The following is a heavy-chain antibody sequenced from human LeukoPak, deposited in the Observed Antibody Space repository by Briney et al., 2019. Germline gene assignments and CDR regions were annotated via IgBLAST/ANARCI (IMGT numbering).Heavy chain of an antibody. CDR2: IYPGDSDT. CDR3: ARPRHYYGSVDAFDI. V-gene: IGHV5-51*01. CDR1: GYSFTSYW. Sequence: GESLMISCKGSGYSFTSYWIGWVRQIPGKGLEWMGIIYPGDSDTRYSPSFQGQVTISTDKSISTAYLQWSSLKASDTAMYYCARPRHYYGSVDAFDIWGHGTMVTVSS. J-gene: IGHJ3*02. D-gene: IGHD3-10*01.